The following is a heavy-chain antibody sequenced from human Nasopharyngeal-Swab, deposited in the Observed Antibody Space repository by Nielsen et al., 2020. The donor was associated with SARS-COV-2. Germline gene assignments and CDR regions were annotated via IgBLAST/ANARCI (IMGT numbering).Heavy chain of an antibody. Sequence: ASVKVSCKPSGYTFYAYNMHWVRQAPGQGLEWMGRINPNNGGTNYAQRFQGRVTMTWDTSISTAYMEVTRLTSDDTAMYYCAREGADLRGQGTLVTVSS. V-gene: IGHV1-2*06. CDR1: GYTFYAYN. D-gene: IGHD3-16*01. CDR3: AREGADL. CDR2: INPNNGGT. J-gene: IGHJ4*02.